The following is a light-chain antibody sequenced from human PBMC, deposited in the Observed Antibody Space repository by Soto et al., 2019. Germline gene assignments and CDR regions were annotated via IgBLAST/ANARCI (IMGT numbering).Light chain of an antibody. J-gene: IGKJ1*01. CDR2: AAS. CDR3: QQLNSYPRT. Sequence: DIQLTQSPSFLSASVGDRVTITCRASQGISSYLAWYQQKPGKAPKLLIYAASTLQSGVPSRFSGSGSGTEFTLTISCLQPEDSATYYCQQLNSYPRTFGQGTKVDIK. V-gene: IGKV1-9*01. CDR1: QGISSY.